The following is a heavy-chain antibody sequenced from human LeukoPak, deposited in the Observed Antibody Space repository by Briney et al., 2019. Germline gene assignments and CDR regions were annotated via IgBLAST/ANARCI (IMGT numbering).Heavy chain of an antibody. D-gene: IGHD2-2*01. CDR1: GGSISNYY. V-gene: IGHV4-59*01. Sequence: SETLSLTCTVSGGSISNYYWSWIRQPPGKGLEWIGYIYYSGSTNYNPSLKSRVTISVDTSKNQFSLKLSSVPAADTAVYYCGRYLKPSALSVFDIWGQGTMVTVSS. J-gene: IGHJ3*02. CDR3: GRYLKPSALSVFDI. CDR2: IYYSGST.